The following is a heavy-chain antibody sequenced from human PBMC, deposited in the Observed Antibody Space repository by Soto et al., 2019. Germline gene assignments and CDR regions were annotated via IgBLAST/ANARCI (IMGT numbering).Heavy chain of an antibody. D-gene: IGHD2-8*02. V-gene: IGHV3-23*01. CDR3: AKSTLVVFAIHAFDT. CDR2: ISGSGDSL. CDR1: GLRVSNYA. J-gene: IGHJ4*02. Sequence: PCVCLRIGCAACGLRVSNYAMSWVRQAPGKGLEWISGISGSGDSLNYADSVKGRFTISRDNSKNTLFLQMDSLRAEDTAVYYCAKSTLVVFAIHAFDTWRQATLVTAS.